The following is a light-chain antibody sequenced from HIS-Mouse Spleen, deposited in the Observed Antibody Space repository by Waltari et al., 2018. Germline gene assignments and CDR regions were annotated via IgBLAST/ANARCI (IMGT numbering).Light chain of an antibody. CDR2: DVS. Sequence: QSALTQPRSVSGSPGQSVTISCTGTSSDVGGYNYVSWYQQHPGKAPKPMIYDVSKRPSVVPDRCSGSKSCNTASLTISGLQAEDEADYYCCSYAGSYTYWVFGGGTKLTVL. J-gene: IGLJ3*02. V-gene: IGLV2-11*01. CDR1: SSDVGGYNY. CDR3: CSYAGSYTYWV.